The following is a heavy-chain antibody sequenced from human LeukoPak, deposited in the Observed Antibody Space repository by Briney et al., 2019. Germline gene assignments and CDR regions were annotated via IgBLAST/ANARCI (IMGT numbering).Heavy chain of an antibody. J-gene: IGHJ5*02. CDR3: ARDFAFSYP. CDR1: GFTFSSYA. Sequence: WGSLRLSCAASGFTFSSYAMSWVRQAPGKGLEWVSSISTSATYVHYEDSVKGRFTISRDNAKNSLYLQMDSLRVEDTAVYYCARDFAFSYPWGQGTLVTVSS. CDR2: ISTSATYV. V-gene: IGHV3-21*01.